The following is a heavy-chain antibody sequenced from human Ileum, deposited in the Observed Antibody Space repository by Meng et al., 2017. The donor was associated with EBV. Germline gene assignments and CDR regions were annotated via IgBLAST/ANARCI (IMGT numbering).Heavy chain of an antibody. CDR3: AKNGEKYFEY. J-gene: IGHJ4*02. V-gene: IGHV4-4*02. CDR2: MSDSGIT. CDR1: GGSISVINW. Sequence: VRLRGSGPGLVNPSGPLSLTCAVSGGSISVINWWSWVRQSPEKGLEWIGEMSDSGITHYNPSLKSRFTISADKSNNQFSLKLTSVTSADTAVYFCAKNGEKYFEYWGQGTLVTVSS.